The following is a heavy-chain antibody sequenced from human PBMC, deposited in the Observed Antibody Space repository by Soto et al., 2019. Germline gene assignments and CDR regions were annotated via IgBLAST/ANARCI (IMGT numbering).Heavy chain of an antibody. V-gene: IGHV1-3*01. CDR2: INAGNGNT. CDR3: AGVPPQEPFFDY. CDR1: GYTFTSYA. J-gene: IGHJ4*02. Sequence: QVQLVQSGAEVKKPGASVKVSCKASGYTFTSYAMHWVRQAPGQRLEWMGWINAGNGNTKYSQKFKGRVTITRDTSASTAYMAMSSLRSEDTAVYYCAGVPPQEPFFDYWGQGTLVTVSS.